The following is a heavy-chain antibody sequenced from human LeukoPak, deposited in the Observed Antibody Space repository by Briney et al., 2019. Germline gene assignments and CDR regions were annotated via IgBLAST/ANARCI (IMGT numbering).Heavy chain of an antibody. CDR3: ARNWN. J-gene: IGHJ4*02. Sequence: GGSLRLSCAASGFTFSSYAMHWVRQAPGKGLEWVAVISYDGSNKYYADSVEGRFTISRDNSKNTLYLQMNSLRAEDTAVYYCARNWNWGQGTLVTVSS. D-gene: IGHD1-1*01. CDR1: GFTFSSYA. V-gene: IGHV3-30*01. CDR2: ISYDGSNK.